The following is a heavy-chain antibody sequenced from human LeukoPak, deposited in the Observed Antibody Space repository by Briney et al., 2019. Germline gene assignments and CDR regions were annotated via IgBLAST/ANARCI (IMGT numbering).Heavy chain of an antibody. J-gene: IGHJ4*02. Sequence: SVKVSCKAPGGTFSSYAISWVRQAPGQGLEWMGRIIPILGTANYAQKFQGRVTITADESTSTAYMELSSLRSEDTAVYYCAREPRSSSWYHGRPVPVFDYWGQGTLVTVSS. CDR3: AREPRSSSWYHGRPVPVFDY. CDR2: IIPILGTA. V-gene: IGHV1-69*11. D-gene: IGHD6-13*01. CDR1: GGTFSSYA.